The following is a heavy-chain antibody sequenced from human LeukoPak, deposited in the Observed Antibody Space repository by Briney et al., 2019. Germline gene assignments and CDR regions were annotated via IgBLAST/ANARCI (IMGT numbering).Heavy chain of an antibody. D-gene: IGHD6-13*01. CDR2: ISSTGSHT. Sequence: GGSLRLSCAASGFTFSDYYMSWIRQAPGKGLEWVSYISSTGSHTTYADSVKGRFTISRDNAKNSLSLQVNSLRADDTAVYYCARVGSLAAAGTPDYWGQGTLATVSS. V-gene: IGHV3-11*06. CDR3: ARVGSLAAAGTPDY. J-gene: IGHJ4*02. CDR1: GFTFSDYY.